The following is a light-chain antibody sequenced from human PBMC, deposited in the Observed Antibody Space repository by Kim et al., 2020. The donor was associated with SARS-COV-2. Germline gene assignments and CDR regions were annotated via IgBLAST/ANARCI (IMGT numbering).Light chain of an antibody. CDR2: GAS. CDR3: LQDYSYPRT. V-gene: IGKV1-6*01. Sequence: ASVGARVTITCRASQGIRTDLGWYQQKPGKAPNLLIYGASSLQSGVPSRFSGSGSGTDFTLTISSLQPEDFATYYCLQDYSYPRTFGQGTKVEVK. CDR1: QGIRTD. J-gene: IGKJ1*01.